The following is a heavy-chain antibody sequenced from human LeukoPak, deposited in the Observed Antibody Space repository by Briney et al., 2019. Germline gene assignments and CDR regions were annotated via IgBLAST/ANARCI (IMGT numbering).Heavy chain of an antibody. V-gene: IGHV3-20*04. Sequence: GTGGSLRLSCAASGFTFDDYGMSWVRQAPGKGLEWVSGINWNGGSTGYADSVKGRFTISRDNSKNTLYLQMNSLRAEDTAVYYCARDRGAADFDYWGQGTLVTVSP. J-gene: IGHJ4*02. CDR3: ARDRGAADFDY. D-gene: IGHD3-10*01. CDR2: INWNGGST. CDR1: GFTFDDYG.